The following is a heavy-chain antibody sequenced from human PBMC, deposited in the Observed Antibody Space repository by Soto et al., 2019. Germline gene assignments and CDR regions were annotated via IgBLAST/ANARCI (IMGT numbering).Heavy chain of an antibody. J-gene: IGHJ4*02. CDR1: GGTFSSYA. CDR3: ATPQDYDGCLDS. D-gene: IGHD3-22*01. CDR2: IIPIFGTA. V-gene: IGHV1-69*05. Sequence: SVKVSCKASGGTFSSYAISRVRQAPGQGLEWMGGIIPIFGTANYAQKFQGRLTLTRDTPGNTAYLELNSLISEDTAVYYCATPQDYDGCLDSWGQGTLVTVSS.